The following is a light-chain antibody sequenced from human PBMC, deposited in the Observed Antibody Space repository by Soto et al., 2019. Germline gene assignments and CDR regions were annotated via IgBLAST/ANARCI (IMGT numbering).Light chain of an antibody. V-gene: IGKV1-5*01. J-gene: IGKJ1*01. CDR3: QQYTNTNNPWM. CDR1: QSIRNW. Sequence: DIQMTQSPSTLSASVGDTVTITCRASQSIRNWLAWYQQKPGKAPKLLVYDASTLQSGVASRFSGSGSGTEFTLIISGLQPDDSATYYCQQYTNTNNPWMFGQGTKVDIK. CDR2: DAS.